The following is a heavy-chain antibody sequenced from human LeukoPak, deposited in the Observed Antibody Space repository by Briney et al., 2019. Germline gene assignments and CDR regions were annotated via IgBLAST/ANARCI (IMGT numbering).Heavy chain of an antibody. CDR2: ISYDGSNK. J-gene: IGHJ4*02. CDR3: AKEQRITMIVNFDY. V-gene: IGHV3-30*18. Sequence: PGGSLRLSCAASGFTFSSYGMHWVRQAPGKGLEWVAVISYDGSNKYYADSVKGRFTISRDNSKNTLYLQMNSLRAEDTAVYYCAKEQRITMIVNFDYWGQGTLVTVSS. CDR1: GFTFSSYG. D-gene: IGHD3-22*01.